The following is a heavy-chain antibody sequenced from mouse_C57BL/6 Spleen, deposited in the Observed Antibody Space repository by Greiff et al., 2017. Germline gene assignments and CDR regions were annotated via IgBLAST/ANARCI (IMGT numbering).Heavy chain of an antibody. D-gene: IGHD1-1*01. CDR3: ARATVVPPYYAMDY. CDR1: GYTFTSYW. Sequence: QVQLQQPGAELVKPGASVKLSCKASGYTFTSYWMHWVKQRPGQGLEWIGMIYPNSGSTNYNEKFKSKATLTVDKSSSTAYMQLSSLTSEDSAVYYCARATVVPPYYAMDYWGQGTSVTVSS. CDR2: IYPNSGST. V-gene: IGHV1-64*01. J-gene: IGHJ4*01.